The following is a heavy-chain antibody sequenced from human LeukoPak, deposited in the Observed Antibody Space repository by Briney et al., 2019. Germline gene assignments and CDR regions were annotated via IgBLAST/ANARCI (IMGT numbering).Heavy chain of an antibody. V-gene: IGHV4-59*01. CDR3: ARAVYNSLYDY. CDR1: GGSISSYY. J-gene: IGHJ4*02. CDR2: IYHTGST. D-gene: IGHD5-24*01. Sequence: SETLSLTCTVSGGSISSYYWSWIRQPPGKGLEWIRYIYHTGSTNYNPSLKSRVTISMDTSKKQLSLNLSSVTAADTAIYYCARAVYNSLYDYWGQGTLVTVSS.